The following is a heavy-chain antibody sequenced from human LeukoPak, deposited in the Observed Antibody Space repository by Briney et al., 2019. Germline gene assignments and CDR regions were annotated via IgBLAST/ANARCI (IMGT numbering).Heavy chain of an antibody. CDR3: ACMQEVWSLVTTVGWFDP. CDR1: GFTFSSYS. D-gene: IGHD4-17*01. J-gene: IGHJ5*02. CDR2: ISSSRSYI. Sequence: GGSLRLSCAASGFTFSSYSMNWVRQAPGKGLEWVSSISSSRSYIYYADSVKGRFTISRDNAKNSLYLQMNSLRAEDSAVYYCACMQEVWSLVTTVGWFDPWGQGTLVTVSS. V-gene: IGHV3-21*01.